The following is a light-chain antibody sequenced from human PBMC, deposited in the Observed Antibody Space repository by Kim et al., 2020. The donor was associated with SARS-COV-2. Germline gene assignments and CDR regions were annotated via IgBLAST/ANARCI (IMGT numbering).Light chain of an antibody. CDR3: QQRSNWPPVYT. CDR2: DAS. J-gene: IGKJ2*01. CDR1: QSVSRY. Sequence: SPGERATHSRRASQSVSRYLAWYQQKPGQAPRLLIYDASNRATGIPARFSGSGSGTDFTLTISSLEPEDFAVYYCQQRSNWPPVYTFGQGTKLEI. V-gene: IGKV3-11*01.